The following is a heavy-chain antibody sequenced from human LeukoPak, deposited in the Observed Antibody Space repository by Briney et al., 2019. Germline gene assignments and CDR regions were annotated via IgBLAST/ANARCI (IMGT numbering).Heavy chain of an antibody. V-gene: IGHV3-66*02. D-gene: IGHD3-3*01. J-gene: IGHJ6*02. Sequence: GGSLRLSCAASGFTVSSNYMSWVRQAPGKGLEWVSVIYSGGSTYYADTVKGRFTISRDNSKNTMYLQMNSLRVEDTAVYYCARDLRGYDFGSGWYYGMDVWGQGTTVTVSS. CDR3: ARDLRGYDFGSGWYYGMDV. CDR2: IYSGGST. CDR1: GFTVSSNY.